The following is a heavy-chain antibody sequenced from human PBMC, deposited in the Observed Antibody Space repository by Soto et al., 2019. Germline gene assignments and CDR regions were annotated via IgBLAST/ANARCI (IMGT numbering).Heavy chain of an antibody. J-gene: IGHJ3*01. Sequence: XGSLRLSCAACGFIFAGYSMNWIRQAPGKGLEWVSGISGSGDNTYYTGSVKGRFTISIDNSKDTLYLQINSLRAEDTAVYYCAKDGPAYADAFDVWGQGTMVTVSS. D-gene: IGHD2-2*01. CDR1: GFIFAGYS. CDR3: AKDGPAYADAFDV. V-gene: IGHV3-23*01. CDR2: ISGSGDNT.